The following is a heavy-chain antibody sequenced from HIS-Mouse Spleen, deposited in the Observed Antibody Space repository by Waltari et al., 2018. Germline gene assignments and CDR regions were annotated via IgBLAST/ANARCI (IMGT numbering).Heavy chain of an antibody. CDR1: GYTCTSCD. D-gene: IGHD4-4*01. CDR3: ARGHDYSNYFDY. V-gene: IGHV1-8*01. CDR2: MNPNSGNT. Sequence: QVQLVQSGAEVTKPGASVKVSCKASGYTCTSCDINWVGQAPGQGLEWMGWMNPNSGNTGYAQKFQGRVTMTRNTSIGTAYMELSSLRSEDTAVYYCARGHDYSNYFDYWGQGTLVTVSS. J-gene: IGHJ4*02.